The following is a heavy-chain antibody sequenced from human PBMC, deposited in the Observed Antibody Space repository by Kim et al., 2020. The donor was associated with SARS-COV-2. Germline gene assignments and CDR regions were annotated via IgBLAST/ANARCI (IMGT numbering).Heavy chain of an antibody. D-gene: IGHD6-19*01. J-gene: IGHJ6*03. CDR3: ARSERVDYYYHVDD. CDR2: IYDSGST. CDR1: GGSISSGYYY. Sequence: SETLSLTCTVSGGSISSGYYYWSWIRQPPGKGLEWIGYIYDSGSTYYNPSLKSRVTIAVATYKNHFSLTLITATAADTAVYSSARSERVDYYYHVDDCG. V-gene: IGHV4-30-4*01.